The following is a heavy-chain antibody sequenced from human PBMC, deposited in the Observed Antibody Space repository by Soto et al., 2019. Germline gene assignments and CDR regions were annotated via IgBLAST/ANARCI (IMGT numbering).Heavy chain of an antibody. J-gene: IGHJ5*02. CDR2: VSTYRGAT. V-gene: IGHV4-30-4*01. CDR3: VRALCSRFMEWPRFDP. Sequence: SETLSLTCTVSGGSVDRWDYYGTWIRQPPGKGLEWIAYVSTYRGATYYNPSLTSWLTISLGTPLNQFSLKLTSVTAAYTAVYYCVRALCSRFMEWPRFDPWGQGRLVTVSS. D-gene: IGHD3-3*01. CDR1: GGSVDRWDYY.